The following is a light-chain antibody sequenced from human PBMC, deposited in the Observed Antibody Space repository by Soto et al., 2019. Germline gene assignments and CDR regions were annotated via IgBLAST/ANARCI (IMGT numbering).Light chain of an antibody. J-gene: IGKJ4*01. CDR1: QDISHY. CDR3: QQYDNLPFT. CDR2: DAS. V-gene: IGKV1-33*01. Sequence: DIQMTQSPSSRSASVGDRVSITCQASQDISHYLNWYQQKPGKAPTLLIYDASNLETGVPSRFSGGGSGTDFTFTISSLQPEDIATYYCQQYDNLPFTFGGGTKVDIK.